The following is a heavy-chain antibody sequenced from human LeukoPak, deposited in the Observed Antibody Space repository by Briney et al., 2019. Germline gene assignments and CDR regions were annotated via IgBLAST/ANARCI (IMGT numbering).Heavy chain of an antibody. V-gene: IGHV3-21*01. CDR1: GFTFSSYS. CDR3: AKDVVDIVVVVAATPGHYFDY. CDR2: ISSSSSYI. J-gene: IGHJ4*02. D-gene: IGHD2-15*01. Sequence: PGGSLRLSCAASGFTFSSYSMNWVRQAPGKGLEWVSSISSSSSYIYYADSVKGRFTISRDNSKNTLYLQMNSLRAEDTAVYYCAKDVVDIVVVVAATPGHYFDYWGQGTLVTVSS.